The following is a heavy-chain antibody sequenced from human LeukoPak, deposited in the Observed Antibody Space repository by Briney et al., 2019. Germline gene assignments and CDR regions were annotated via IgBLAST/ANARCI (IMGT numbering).Heavy chain of an antibody. D-gene: IGHD3-3*01. CDR2: ISGSGGST. CDR1: GFTFSSYW. V-gene: IGHV3-23*01. J-gene: IGHJ6*02. CDR3: AKVEDDFHYYYGMDV. Sequence: GGSLRLSCAASGFTFSSYWMHWVRQAPGKGLVWVSAISGSGGSTYYADSVKGRFTISRDNSKNTLYLQMNSLRAEDTAVYYCAKVEDDFHYYYGMDVWGQGTTVTVSS.